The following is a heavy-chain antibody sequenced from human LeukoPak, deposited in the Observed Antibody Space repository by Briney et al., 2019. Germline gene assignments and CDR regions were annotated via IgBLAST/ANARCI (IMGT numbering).Heavy chain of an antibody. J-gene: IGHJ4*02. D-gene: IGHD6-19*01. CDR3: AKSGWYRPLGDDY. CDR1: GFTLSSYW. Sequence: GGSLRLSCAASGFTLSSYWMHWVRQAPGKGLVWVSRIKSDGSTTNYADSVKGRFTISRDNAKNSLYLQMNSLRAEDTAVYYCAKSGWYRPLGDDYWGQGTLVTVSS. CDR2: IKSDGSTT. V-gene: IGHV3-74*01.